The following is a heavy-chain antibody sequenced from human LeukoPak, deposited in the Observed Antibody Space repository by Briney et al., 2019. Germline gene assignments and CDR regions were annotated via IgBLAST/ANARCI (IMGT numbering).Heavy chain of an antibody. D-gene: IGHD5-24*01. J-gene: IGHJ4*02. CDR3: ASRKKGMATAGFDF. CDR2: IYPGDSDT. CDR1: GYSFASYW. V-gene: IGHV5-51*01. Sequence: GESLQISCKGSGYSFASYWIGWVRQLPGKGLEWMGIIYPGDSDTRYSPSFQGQVTISAEKSIITAYLQWSSLKASDTALYYCASRKKGMATAGFDFWGQGTLVTVSS.